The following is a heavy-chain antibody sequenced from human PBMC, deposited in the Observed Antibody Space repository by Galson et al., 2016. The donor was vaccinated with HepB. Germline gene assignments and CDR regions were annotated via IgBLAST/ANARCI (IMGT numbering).Heavy chain of an antibody. V-gene: IGHV5-51*01. CDR2: IHAADSHT. CDR3: ASAVNGLFWFDP. D-gene: IGHD3-9*01. Sequence: QSGAEVTKPGESLKISCKASGNSFTSHWIGWVRQMPGKGLEWMGIIHAADSHTKYSPSLQGHITISTDKSINTAYLQWSSLRASDTAMYYCASAVNGLFWFDPWGQGTLVTGS. J-gene: IGHJ5*02. CDR1: GNSFTSHW.